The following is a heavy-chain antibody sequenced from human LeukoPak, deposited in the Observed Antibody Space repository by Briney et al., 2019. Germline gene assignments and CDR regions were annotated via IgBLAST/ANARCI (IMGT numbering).Heavy chain of an antibody. CDR3: AGSSSHYYYYMDV. CDR2: ISYDGSNK. CDR1: GFTFSSYE. D-gene: IGHD6-6*01. V-gene: IGHV3-30*04. J-gene: IGHJ6*03. Sequence: GGSLRLSCAASGFTFSSYEMNWVRQAPGKGLEWVAVISYDGSNKYYADSVKGRFTISRDNSKNTLYLQMNSLRAEDTAVYYCAGSSSHYYYYMDVWGKGTTVTVSS.